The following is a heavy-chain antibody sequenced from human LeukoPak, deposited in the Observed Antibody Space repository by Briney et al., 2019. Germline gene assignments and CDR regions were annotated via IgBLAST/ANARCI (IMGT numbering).Heavy chain of an antibody. Sequence: GASVKVSCKASGYTFTGYYMHWVRQAPGQGLEWMGWINPNSGGTNYAQKFQGRVTMTRDTSISTAYMELSRLRSDDTAVYYCARAKVLRFLEWLFPFDYWGQGTLVTVSS. CDR1: GYTFTGYY. J-gene: IGHJ4*02. V-gene: IGHV1-2*02. CDR3: ARAKVLRFLEWLFPFDY. CDR2: INPNSGGT. D-gene: IGHD3-3*01.